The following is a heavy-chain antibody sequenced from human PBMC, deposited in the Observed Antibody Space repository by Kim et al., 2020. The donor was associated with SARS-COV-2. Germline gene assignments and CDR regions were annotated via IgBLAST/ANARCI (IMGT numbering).Heavy chain of an antibody. V-gene: IGHV3-72*01. CDR3: ARDTAAAMDV. D-gene: IGHD6-25*01. Sequence: TTYAPSVKGIFIDSRENSKNSLYLQMNSLKTEDTAVYYCARDTAAAMDVWGQGTTVTVSS. J-gene: IGHJ6*02. CDR2: T.